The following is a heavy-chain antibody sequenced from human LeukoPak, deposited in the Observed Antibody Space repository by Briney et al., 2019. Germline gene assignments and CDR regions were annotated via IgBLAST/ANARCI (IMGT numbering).Heavy chain of an antibody. CDR2: INHSGST. CDR1: GGSFSGYY. D-gene: IGHD1-26*01. V-gene: IGHV4-34*01. Sequence: SETLSLTCAVYGGSFSGYYWSWIRQPPGKGLEWIGEINHSGSTNYNPSLKSRVTISVDTSKNQFSLKLSSVTAADTAVYYCARGSKIYYRYYYYYYGMDVWGQGTTVTVSS. CDR3: ARGSKIYYRYYYYYYGMDV. J-gene: IGHJ6*02.